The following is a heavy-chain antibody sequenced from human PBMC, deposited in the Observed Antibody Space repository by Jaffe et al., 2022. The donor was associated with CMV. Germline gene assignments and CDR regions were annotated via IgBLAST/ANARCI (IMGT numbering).Heavy chain of an antibody. CDR2: IIDSGIT. J-gene: IGHJ4*02. V-gene: IGHV4-34*12. Sequence: QVQLQQWGAGLLKPSETLSLTCALYGGSFSAHRWGWLRQPPGQRLEWIGEIIDSGITNYNPSLKSRVSVSMDTSRNQFSLHLSSVTAADTAVYFCARLYTDAWDYWGQGTLVSVSS. CDR3: ARLYTDAWDY. CDR1: GGSFSAHR.